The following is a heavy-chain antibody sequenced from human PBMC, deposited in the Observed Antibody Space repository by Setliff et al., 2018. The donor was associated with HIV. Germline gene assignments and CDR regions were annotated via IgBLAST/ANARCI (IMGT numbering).Heavy chain of an antibody. J-gene: IGHJ6*03. CDR3: VRHRSAVAGTRIGYCYYMDV. CDR2: IYPGDSDI. D-gene: IGHD6-19*01. V-gene: IGHV5-51*01. Sequence: LRLSCEASGYTFTNYWIGWVRQMPGKGLEWMGIIYPGDSDIIYSPSFQGQVTISADKSITTAYLQWSSLKASDTAIYYCVRHRSAVAGTRIGYCYYMDVWGKGTTVTVSS. CDR1: GYTFTNYW.